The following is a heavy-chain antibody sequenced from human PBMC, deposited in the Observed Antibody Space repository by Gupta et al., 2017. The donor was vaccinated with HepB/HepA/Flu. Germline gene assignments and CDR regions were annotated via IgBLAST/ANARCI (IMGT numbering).Heavy chain of an antibody. CDR3: AKGATTDYYYYVMDV. J-gene: IGHJ6*02. Sequence: EVQLLESGGGLVQPGGSLRLSCAASGFTFTSYGMSWVRRAPGKGLEWVSVISGSGGSTFYADSVKGRFTISRDNPKNTLYLQMNSLRAEDTAVYYCAKGATTDYYYYVMDVWGQGTTVTVSS. CDR2: ISGSGGST. D-gene: IGHD1-26*01. CDR1: GFTFTSYG. V-gene: IGHV3-23*01.